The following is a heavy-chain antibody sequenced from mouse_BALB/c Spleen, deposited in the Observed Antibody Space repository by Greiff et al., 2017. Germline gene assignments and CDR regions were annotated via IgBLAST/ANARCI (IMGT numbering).Heavy chain of an antibody. CDR2: IYPGGGYT. Sequence: QVQLKESGAELVRPGTSVKISCKASGYTFTNYWLGWVKQRPGHGLEWIGDIYPGGGYTNYNEKFKGKATLTADTSSSTAYMQLSSLTSEDSAVYFCARDYGYDAMDYWGQGTSVTVSS. CDR1: GYTFTNYW. CDR3: ARDYGYDAMDY. V-gene: IGHV1-63*02. J-gene: IGHJ4*01. D-gene: IGHD1-2*01.